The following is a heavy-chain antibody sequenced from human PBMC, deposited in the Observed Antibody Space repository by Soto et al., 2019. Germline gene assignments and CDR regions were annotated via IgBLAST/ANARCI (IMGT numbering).Heavy chain of an antibody. CDR3: ARDIARCSGGSCYSGHYYYGMDV. Sequence: PGGSLRLSCAASGFTFSSYAMHWVRQAPGRGLQWVAVISYDGSNKYYADSVKGRFTISRDNSKNTLYLQMNSLRAEDTAVYYCARDIARCSGGSCYSGHYYYGMDVWGQGTTVTVSS. CDR1: GFTFSSYA. J-gene: IGHJ6*02. D-gene: IGHD2-15*01. V-gene: IGHV3-30-3*01. CDR2: ISYDGSNK.